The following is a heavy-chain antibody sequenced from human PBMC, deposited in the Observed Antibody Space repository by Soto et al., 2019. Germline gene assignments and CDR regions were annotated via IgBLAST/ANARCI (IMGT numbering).Heavy chain of an antibody. V-gene: IGHV3-53*01. CDR2: IFSGDNT. D-gene: IGHD2-21*02. CDR1: GFTISGNY. Sequence: EVQLVESGGGLIQPGGSLRLSCAASGFTISGNYITWVRQAPGKGLEWVSVIFSGDNTFYSDSVKGRFTISRDSSKNTVYLQMNRLRRDDTAVYFWATGLTLPVRPSFDTWGQGTLLTVSS. J-gene: IGHJ5*02. CDR3: ATGLTLPVRPSFDT.